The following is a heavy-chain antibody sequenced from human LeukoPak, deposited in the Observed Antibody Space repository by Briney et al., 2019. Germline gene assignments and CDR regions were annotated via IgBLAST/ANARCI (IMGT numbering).Heavy chain of an antibody. Sequence: ASVKVSCKASGGTFSSYAISWVRQAPGQGLEWMGWISAYNGNTNYAQKLQGRVTMTTDTSTSTAYMELRSLRSDDTAVYYCARGDHIAADPLNWFDPWGQGTLVTVSS. CDR3: ARGDHIAADPLNWFDP. D-gene: IGHD2-15*01. CDR1: GGTFSSYA. J-gene: IGHJ5*02. V-gene: IGHV1-18*01. CDR2: ISAYNGNT.